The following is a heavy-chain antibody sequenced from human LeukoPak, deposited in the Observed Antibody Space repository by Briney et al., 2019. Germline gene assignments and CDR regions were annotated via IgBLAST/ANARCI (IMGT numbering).Heavy chain of an antibody. CDR1: GFTFSSYA. CDR3: AKGFPQVWELIDY. J-gene: IGHJ4*02. Sequence: GSLRLSCAASGFTFSSYAMSWVRQAPGKGLEWVSAISGSGGSTYYADSVRGRFTISRDNSKNTLYLQMNSLGAEDTAVYYCAKGFPQVWELIDYWGQGTLVTVSS. V-gene: IGHV3-23*01. D-gene: IGHD1-26*01. CDR2: ISGSGGST.